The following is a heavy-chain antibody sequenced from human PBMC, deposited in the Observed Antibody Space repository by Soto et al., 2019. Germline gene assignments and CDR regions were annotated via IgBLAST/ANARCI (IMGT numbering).Heavy chain of an antibody. CDR1: GFPFSNYG. Sequence: GGSVRLSCVTSGFPFSNYGMSWVRQAPGKGPEWVSGVSGSGASTDYADSILGRFSISRDNSKNTLYLQMSSLRGEDTAVYYCAFGRSGVTETPFDYWGQGTLVTVSS. D-gene: IGHD3-10*01. CDR2: VSGSGAST. CDR3: AFGRSGVTETPFDY. J-gene: IGHJ4*02. V-gene: IGHV3-23*01.